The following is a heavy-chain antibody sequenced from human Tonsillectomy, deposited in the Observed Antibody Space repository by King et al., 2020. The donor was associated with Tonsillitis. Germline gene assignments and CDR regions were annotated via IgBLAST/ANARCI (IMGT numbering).Heavy chain of an antibody. CDR2: ISITGCYL. CDR3: AKDKGADYYDSGRGAFDI. Sequence: VQLVESGGGLVKPGGSLRLSCATSGFTFSNFDLNCVRQAPGKVLEWVSAISITGCYLYYADSLKGRLTISRDKAGNSMFLRLNSLVVEETAVYYCAKDKGADYYDSGRGAFDIWGKGTTVTVSP. CDR1: GFTFSNFD. D-gene: IGHD3-22*01. J-gene: IGHJ3*02. V-gene: IGHV3-21*01.